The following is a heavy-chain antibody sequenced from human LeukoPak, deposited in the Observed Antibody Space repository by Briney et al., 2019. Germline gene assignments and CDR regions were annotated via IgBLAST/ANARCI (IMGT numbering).Heavy chain of an antibody. D-gene: IGHD1-26*01. V-gene: IGHV3-30*01. CDR3: ARARWELQLDY. CDR1: GFTFSSYA. CDR2: TSYDGSNK. Sequence: GGSLRLSCAASGFTFSSYAMHWVRQAPGKGLEWVAVTSYDGSNKYYADSVKGRFTISRDNSKNTLYLQMNSLRAEDTAVYYCARARWELQLDYWGQGTLVTVSS. J-gene: IGHJ4*02.